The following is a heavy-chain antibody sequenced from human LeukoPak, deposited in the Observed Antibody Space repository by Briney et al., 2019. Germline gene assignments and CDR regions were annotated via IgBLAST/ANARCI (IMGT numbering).Heavy chain of an antibody. CDR3: ARGVLTTVISFDY. CDR1: GGSISSHY. J-gene: IGHJ4*02. D-gene: IGHD4-11*01. CDR2: IYYSGST. Sequence: PSETLSLTCTVSGGSISSHYWSWIRQPPGKGLEWIGYIYYSGSTNYNPSLKSRVTISVDTSKNQFSLKLSSVTAAGTAVYYCARGVLTTVISFDYWAREPWSPSPQ. V-gene: IGHV4-59*11.